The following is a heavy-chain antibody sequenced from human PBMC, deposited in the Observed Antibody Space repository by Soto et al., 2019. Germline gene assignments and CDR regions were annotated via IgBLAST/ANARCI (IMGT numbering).Heavy chain of an antibody. D-gene: IGHD3-22*01. CDR2: IIPIFGTT. Sequence: QVHLMQSGAEVKKPGSSVKVSWKASGGTFGSDAITWVRQAPGQGLEWVGRIIPIFGTTNYAQNLQGRVTISADKSTLTSYMELHSLTSDDTALYYCARDRTDSGYYTNWLDPWGQGTQVTVSS. J-gene: IGHJ5*02. CDR1: GGTFGSDA. V-gene: IGHV1-69*06. CDR3: ARDRTDSGYYTNWLDP.